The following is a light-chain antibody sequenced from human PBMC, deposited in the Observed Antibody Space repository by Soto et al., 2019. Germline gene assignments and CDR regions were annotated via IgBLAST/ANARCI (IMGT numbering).Light chain of an antibody. CDR3: QQYGTSPWT. CDR2: RAS. Sequence: EIVLPPSPGTLSLYPVESATLSCRASQSVTSNYIAWYQQKPGQAPRLLIYRASTRATGIPDRFSGSGSGTDFTLTISRLEPEDFAVYHCQQYGTSPWTFGQGTKVDIK. CDR1: QSVTSNY. J-gene: IGKJ1*01. V-gene: IGKV3-20*01.